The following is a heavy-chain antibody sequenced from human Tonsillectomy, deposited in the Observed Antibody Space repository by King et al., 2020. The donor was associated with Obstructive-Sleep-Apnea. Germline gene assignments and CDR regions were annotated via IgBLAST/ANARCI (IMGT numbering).Heavy chain of an antibody. V-gene: IGHV4-59*08. Sequence: VQLQESGPGLVKPSETLSLTCTVSGGSISSYYWSWIRQPPGKGLEWIGYIYYSGSTNYNPSLKSRVTISVDTSKNQFSLKLSSVTAADTAVYYCARLPNTVDALFDYWGQGTLVTVSS. CDR2: IYYSGST. CDR3: ARLPNTVDALFDY. J-gene: IGHJ4*02. D-gene: IGHD4-23*01. CDR1: GGSISSYY.